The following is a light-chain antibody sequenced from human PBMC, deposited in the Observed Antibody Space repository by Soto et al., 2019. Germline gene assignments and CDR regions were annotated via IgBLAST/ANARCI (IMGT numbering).Light chain of an antibody. CDR3: CSYAGSYTYV. CDR1: SSVVGGYNY. J-gene: IGLJ1*01. Sequence: QSALTQPRSVSGSPGQSVTISCTGTSSVVGGYNYVSWYQQYPGKAPKLMIYDVSKRPSGVPDRFSGSKSGNTASLTISGLQAEDEADYYCCSYAGSYTYVFGTGTKVTVL. CDR2: DVS. V-gene: IGLV2-11*01.